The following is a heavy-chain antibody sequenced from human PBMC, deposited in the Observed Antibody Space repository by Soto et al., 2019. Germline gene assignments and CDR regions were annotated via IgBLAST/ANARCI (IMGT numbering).Heavy chain of an antibody. D-gene: IGHD2-2*01. V-gene: IGHV4-4*02. CDR2: IYHSGST. CDR3: ARGGGDIVVVPAAAPSGAFDI. Sequence: QVQLQESGPGLVKPSRTLSLTCAVSGGSISSSSWWSWVRQPPGKGLEWIGEIYHSGSTNYNPSLKSRVTISVDKSKNQFSLKLSSVTAADTAVYYCARGGGDIVVVPAAAPSGAFDIWGQGTMVTVSS. CDR1: GGSISSSSW. J-gene: IGHJ3*02.